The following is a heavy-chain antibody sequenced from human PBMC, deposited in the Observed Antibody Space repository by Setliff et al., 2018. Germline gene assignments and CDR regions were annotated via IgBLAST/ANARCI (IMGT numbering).Heavy chain of an antibody. Sequence: SETLSLTCAVSGYSISNGFYWGWIRQSPVKGLEWIGSLFDGGSANYSPSLKSRASISLDASKNQFALKLTSATAADTAVYYCARDPHYDPTYSLPGHAFDFWGQGIMVTVSS. CDR3: ARDPHYDPTYSLPGHAFDF. V-gene: IGHV4-38-2*02. CDR1: GYSISNGFY. D-gene: IGHD3-22*01. CDR2: LFDGGSA. J-gene: IGHJ3*01.